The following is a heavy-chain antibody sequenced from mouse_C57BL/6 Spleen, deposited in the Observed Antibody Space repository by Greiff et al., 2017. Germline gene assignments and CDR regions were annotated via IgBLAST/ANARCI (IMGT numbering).Heavy chain of an antibody. CDR3: TRNDGYEGFAY. Sequence: EVQGVESGEGLVKPGGSLKLSCAASGFTFSSYAMSWVRQTPEKRLEWVAYISSGGDYIYYADTVKGRFTISRDNARNTLYLQMSSLKSEDTAMYYCTRNDGYEGFAYWGQGTLVTVSA. J-gene: IGHJ3*01. V-gene: IGHV5-9-1*02. CDR2: ISSGGDYI. CDR1: GFTFSSYA. D-gene: IGHD2-3*01.